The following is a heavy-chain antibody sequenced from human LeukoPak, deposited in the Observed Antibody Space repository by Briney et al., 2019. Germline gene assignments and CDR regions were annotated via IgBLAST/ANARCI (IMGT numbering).Heavy chain of an antibody. CDR3: TTEYSIEYGMDV. CDR1: GFTFSNAW. J-gene: IGHJ6*02. D-gene: IGHD6-13*01. V-gene: IGHV3-15*01. Sequence: KPGGSLRLSCAASGFTFSNAWMSWVRQAPGKGLEWVGRIKSKTDGGTTDYAAPGKGRFTISRDDSKNTLYLQMNSLKTEDTAVYYCTTEYSIEYGMDVWGQGTTVTVSS. CDR2: IKSKTDGGTT.